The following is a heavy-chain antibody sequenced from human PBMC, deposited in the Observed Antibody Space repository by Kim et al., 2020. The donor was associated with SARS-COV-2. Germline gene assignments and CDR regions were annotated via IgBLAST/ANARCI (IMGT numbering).Heavy chain of an antibody. V-gene: IGHV3-21*01. CDR2: ISSSSRYI. Sequence: GGSLRLSCAASGFTFSSYSMNWVRQAPGKGLEWVSSISSSSRYIYYADSVKGRFTISRDNAKNSLYLQMNSLRAEDTAVYYCARDRLVVPAADTNYYYYYGMDVWGQGTTVTVSS. CDR1: GFTFSSYS. J-gene: IGHJ6*02. CDR3: ARDRLVVPAADTNYYYYYGMDV. D-gene: IGHD2-2*01.